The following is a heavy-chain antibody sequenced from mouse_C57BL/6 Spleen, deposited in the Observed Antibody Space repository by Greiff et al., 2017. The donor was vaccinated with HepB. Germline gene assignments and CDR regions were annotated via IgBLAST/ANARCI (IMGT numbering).Heavy chain of an antibody. CDR3: ARAGDYGSSYVYFDY. D-gene: IGHD1-1*01. Sequence: DVKLQESVAELVRPGASVKLSCTASGFNIKNTYMHWVKQRPEQGLEWIGRIDPANGNTKYAPKFQGKATITADTSSNTAYLQLSSLTSEDTAIYYCARAGDYGSSYVYFDYWGQGTTLTVSS. CDR1: GFNIKNTY. J-gene: IGHJ2*01. V-gene: IGHV14-3*01. CDR2: IDPANGNT.